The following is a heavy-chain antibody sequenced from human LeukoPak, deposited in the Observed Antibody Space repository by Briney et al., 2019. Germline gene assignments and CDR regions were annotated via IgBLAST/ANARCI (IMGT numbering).Heavy chain of an antibody. CDR2: IFYSGNT. V-gene: IGHV4-59*01. Sequence: PSETLSLTCTVSGGSISSYYWRWLRQPPGKGLEWIGYIFYSGNTNYNPSLKSRVTISVDTSKNQFSLKLSSVTAADTAVYYCARGGYVYDTSAYYWGWHVDYWGQGALVTVSS. J-gene: IGHJ4*02. CDR1: GGSISSYY. CDR3: ARGGYVYDTSAYYWGWHVDY. D-gene: IGHD3-22*01.